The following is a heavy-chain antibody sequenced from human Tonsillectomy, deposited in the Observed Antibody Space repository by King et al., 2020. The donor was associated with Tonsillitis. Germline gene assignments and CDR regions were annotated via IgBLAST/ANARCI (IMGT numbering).Heavy chain of an antibody. CDR2: IYNSGST. Sequence: VQLQELGPGLMKPSETLSLTCTVSGGSFSSYYWNWIRQPPGKGLEWIGYIYNSGSTNYNPSLKSRVTISVDTSKNQFSLKLSSVTAADTAVYYCARGRGISPWGGSGSSYFNYWGQGTLVTVSS. D-gene: IGHD3-10*01. CDR3: ARGRGISPWGGSGSSYFNY. J-gene: IGHJ4*02. V-gene: IGHV4-59*01. CDR1: GGSFSSYY.